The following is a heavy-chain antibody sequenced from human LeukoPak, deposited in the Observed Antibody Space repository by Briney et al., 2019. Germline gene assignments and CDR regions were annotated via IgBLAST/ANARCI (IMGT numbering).Heavy chain of an antibody. CDR2: ISWNSGNI. CDR3: AKDIISGSDKIYQLLFLDYYGMDV. CDR1: GFTFDDYA. D-gene: IGHD2-2*01. V-gene: IGHV3-9*01. J-gene: IGHJ6*02. Sequence: GRSLRLSCAASGFTFDDYAMHWVRQAPGKGLEWVSGISWNSGNIGYADSVKGRFTISRDNAKNSLYLQMNSLRAEDTALYYCAKDIISGSDKIYQLLFLDYYGMDVWGQGTTVTVSS.